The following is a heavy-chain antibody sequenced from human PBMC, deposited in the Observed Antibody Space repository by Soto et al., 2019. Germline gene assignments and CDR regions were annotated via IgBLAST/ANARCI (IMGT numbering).Heavy chain of an antibody. V-gene: IGHV1-3*01. CDR2: INAGNGNT. CDR3: ARDGRLRFLEWLFPKEGWFDP. D-gene: IGHD3-3*01. Sequence: GDSVKVSCKASGYTFTSYAMHWVRQAPGQRLEWMGWINAGNGNTKYSQKLQGRVTITRDTSASTAYMELSSLRSEDTAVYYCARDGRLRFLEWLFPKEGWFDPWGQGTLVTVSS. J-gene: IGHJ5*02. CDR1: GYTFTSYA.